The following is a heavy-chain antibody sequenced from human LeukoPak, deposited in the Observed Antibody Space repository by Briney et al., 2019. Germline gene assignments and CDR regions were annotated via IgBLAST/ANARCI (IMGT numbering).Heavy chain of an antibody. J-gene: IGHJ3*02. CDR1: GCTFTSYG. CDR2: ISAYNGNT. D-gene: IGHD3-10*01. V-gene: IGHV1-18*01. CDR3: ARDRRPSYYGSGSSYIGPEEAFDI. Sequence: GASVKLSCKASGCTFTSYGISWERQAPGQGLEWMVWISAYNGNTNYAQKLPGRVTMTTDTSTSTAYMELRSLRSDDTAVYYCARDRRPSYYGSGSSYIGPEEAFDIWGQGTMVTVSS.